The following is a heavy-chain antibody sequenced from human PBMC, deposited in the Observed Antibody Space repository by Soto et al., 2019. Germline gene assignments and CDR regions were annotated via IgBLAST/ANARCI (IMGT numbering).Heavy chain of an antibody. J-gene: IGHJ4*02. CDR3: ATDSSFQMGDLVSEY. V-gene: IGHV1-3*01. CDR2: VSPGLGNT. CDR1: GFTFATYA. D-gene: IGHD1-26*01. Sequence: ASVKVSCKASGFTFATYAIHWVRQAPGQRPEWMGWVSPGLGNTKYSQNFQGRVTITSDRSASTAYMELSSLTFAETAVYYCATDSSFQMGDLVSEYWGQETLVTVSS.